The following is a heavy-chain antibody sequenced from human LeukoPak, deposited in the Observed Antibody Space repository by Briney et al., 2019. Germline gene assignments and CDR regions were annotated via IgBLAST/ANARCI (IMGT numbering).Heavy chain of an antibody. V-gene: IGHV1-2*02. CDR3: ARDQGITTSLDP. CDR1: GYTFTDYY. J-gene: IGHJ5*02. CDR2: INPNSGGT. D-gene: IGHD3-3*01. Sequence: ASVKVSCKASGYTFTDYYMHWVRQAPGQGLEWMGWINPNSGGTNYAQKFQGRVTMTRDTSISTAYMELSRLRSDDTAVYYCARDQGITTSLDPWGQGTLVTVSS.